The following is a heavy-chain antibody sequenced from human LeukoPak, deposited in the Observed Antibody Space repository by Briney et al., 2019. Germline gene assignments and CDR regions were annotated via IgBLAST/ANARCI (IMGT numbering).Heavy chain of an antibody. Sequence: SETLSLTCAVYGGSFSGYYWGWIRQPPGKGLEWIGNIYQSGNTHYNPSLKSRVTISVDTSKNQFSLKLSSVTAADTAVYYCARGSAAATFDYWGQGTLVTVSS. V-gene: IGHV4-34*01. CDR3: ARGSAAATFDY. J-gene: IGHJ4*02. CDR1: GGSFSGYY. CDR2: IYQSGNT. D-gene: IGHD2-2*01.